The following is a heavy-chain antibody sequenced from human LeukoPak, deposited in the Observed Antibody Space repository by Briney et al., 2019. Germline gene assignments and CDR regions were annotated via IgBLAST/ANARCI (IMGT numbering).Heavy chain of an antibody. J-gene: IGHJ6*02. CDR2: INHSGST. Sequence: SETLSLTCAVYGGSFSGYYWSWIRQPPGKGLEWIGEINHSGSTNYNPSLKSRVTISVDTSKNQFSLKLSSVTAADTAVYYCARHADGDYGAYYYYYGMDVWGQGTTVTVSS. CDR3: ARHADGDYGAYYYYYGMDV. V-gene: IGHV4-34*01. D-gene: IGHD4-17*01. CDR1: GGSFSGYY.